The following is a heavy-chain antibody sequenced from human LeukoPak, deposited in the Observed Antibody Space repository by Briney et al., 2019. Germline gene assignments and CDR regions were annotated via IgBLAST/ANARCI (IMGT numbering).Heavy chain of an antibody. V-gene: IGHV3-11*06. J-gene: IGHJ4*02. CDR2: ISGSSGST. CDR3: ARDKYSSSSYYFDY. CDR1: GFSFSDYY. Sequence: GGSLRLSCAASGFSFSDYYMTWIRQASGKGLEWGSYISGSSGSTNYADSVKGRFTISRGNSKNTLYLQMNSLRAEDTAVYYCARDKYSSSSYYFDYWGQGTLVTVSS. D-gene: IGHD6-6*01.